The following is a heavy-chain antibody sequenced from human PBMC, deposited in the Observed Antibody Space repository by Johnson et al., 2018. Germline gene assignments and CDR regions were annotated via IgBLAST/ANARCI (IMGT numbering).Heavy chain of an antibody. CDR1: GASFTDYF. CDR2: FYGSGSS. Sequence: QVQLQESGPGLVRXSETLSLXCNVSGASFTDYFWTWIRQSPGKGLEWVGNFYGSGSSDYAAPLRSRVSISLYTSKNQLSLKLRSVTPADTAVYYCARVLYDGTKRTSYYFDSWGQGTLVTVSA. J-gene: IGHJ4*02. CDR3: ARVLYDGTKRTSYYFDS. D-gene: IGHD5/OR15-5a*01. V-gene: IGHV4-59*01.